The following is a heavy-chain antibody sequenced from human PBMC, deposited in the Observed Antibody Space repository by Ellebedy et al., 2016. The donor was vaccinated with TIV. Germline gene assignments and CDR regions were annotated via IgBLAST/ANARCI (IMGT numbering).Heavy chain of an antibody. V-gene: IGHV3-23*01. CDR2: VSGSGDTT. Sequence: GESLKISCAASGFTFSNYAMRWVRQAPGKGLEWVSSVSGSGDTTFYGDSVKGRFTISRDNSKDTLYLQMNSLRVEDTAIYYCAKPTLAGNFDSWGQGTLVTVPS. CDR3: AKPTLAGNFDS. J-gene: IGHJ4*02. CDR1: GFTFSNYA.